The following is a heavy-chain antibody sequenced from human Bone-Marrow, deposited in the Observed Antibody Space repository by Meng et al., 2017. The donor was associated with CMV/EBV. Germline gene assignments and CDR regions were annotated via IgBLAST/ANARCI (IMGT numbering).Heavy chain of an antibody. D-gene: IGHD3-16*01. Sequence: GESLKISCAASGFTLSNYSLNWVRQAPGKGLEWVSSISSGGNYKYYPDAMKGRFTISRDNAKNSLFLQLNGLRAEDTAVYYCARDYAGSPYYLGNWGQGTLVTVSS. V-gene: IGHV3-21*04. CDR2: ISSGGNYK. CDR3: ARDYAGSPYYLGN. J-gene: IGHJ4*02. CDR1: GFTLSNYS.